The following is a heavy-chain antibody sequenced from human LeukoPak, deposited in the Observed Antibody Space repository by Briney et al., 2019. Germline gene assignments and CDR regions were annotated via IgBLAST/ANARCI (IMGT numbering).Heavy chain of an antibody. J-gene: IGHJ4*02. Sequence: SVKVSCKASGGTFTNYAFTWVRQAPGQGLEWMGRIIPMFGITNYAQKFQGSVTITADKSSDTTYMELSSLRSEDAAMYYCATGGINHFDSSGYYNFWGQGTLVAVSS. CDR3: ATGGINHFDSSGYYNF. CDR2: IIPMFGIT. CDR1: GGTFTNYA. D-gene: IGHD3-22*01. V-gene: IGHV1-69*04.